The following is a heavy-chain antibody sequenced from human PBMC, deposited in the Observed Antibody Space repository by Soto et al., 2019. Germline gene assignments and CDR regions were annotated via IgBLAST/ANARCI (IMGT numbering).Heavy chain of an antibody. J-gene: IGHJ6*02. D-gene: IGHD6-13*01. CDR1: GYTFTSYG. CDR2: ISAYNGNT. CDR3: ERDRSIAAAGMVVYYYYGTDV. Sequence: GASVKGSCKASGYTFTSYGISWVRQAPGQGLEWMGWISAYNGNTNYAQKLQGRVTMTTDTSTSTAYMELRSLRSDDTAVYYCERDRSIAAAGMVVYYYYGTDVWG. V-gene: IGHV1-18*01.